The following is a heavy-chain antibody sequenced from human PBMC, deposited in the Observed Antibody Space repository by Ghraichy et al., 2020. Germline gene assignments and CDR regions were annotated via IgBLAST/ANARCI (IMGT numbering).Heavy chain of an antibody. CDR1: GYSISSGYY. D-gene: IGHD2-8*01. J-gene: IGHJ3*01. V-gene: IGHV4-38-2*01. CDR2: IHHSANT. CDR3: ARSLFCTNGVCQRRGAFSV. Sequence: SETLSLTCAVSGYSISSGYYWVLIRQPPGEVLGWIGSIHHSANTYYNPSLKSRFTVSVDTSKNQFSLKLSSVTAADTAVYYCARSLFCTNGVCQRRGAFSVWGQGTMVTVSA.